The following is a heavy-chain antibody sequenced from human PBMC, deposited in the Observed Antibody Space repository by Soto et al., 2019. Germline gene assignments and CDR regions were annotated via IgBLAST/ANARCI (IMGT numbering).Heavy chain of an antibody. CDR1: GFTFDDYG. J-gene: IGHJ5*02. CDR2: INWNGGST. Sequence: GGSLRLSCAASGFTFDDYGMSWVRQAPGKGLEWVSGINWNGGSTGYADSVKGRFTISRDNAKNSLYLQMNSLRAEDTALYHCARNTWSPPYTWFDPWGQGTLVTVSS. CDR3: ARNTWSPPYTWFDP. V-gene: IGHV3-20*01. D-gene: IGHD1-20*01.